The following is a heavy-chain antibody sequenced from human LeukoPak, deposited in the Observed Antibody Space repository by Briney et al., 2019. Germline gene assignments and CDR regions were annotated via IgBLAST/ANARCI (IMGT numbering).Heavy chain of an antibody. Sequence: GGSLRLSCAASGFTSSNYGMHWVRQAPGKGLEWVAFISYDGSNKYYADSVKGRFTISRDNSKNTLSLQMNSLRAEDTAVYYCAKDHYYASGIYYKHCDYWGQGTLVTVSS. CDR2: ISYDGSNK. D-gene: IGHD3-10*01. CDR1: GFTSSNYG. J-gene: IGHJ4*02. CDR3: AKDHYYASGIYYKHCDY. V-gene: IGHV3-30*18.